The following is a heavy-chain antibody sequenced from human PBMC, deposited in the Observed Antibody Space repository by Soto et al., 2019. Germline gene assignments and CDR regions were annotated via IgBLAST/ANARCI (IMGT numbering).Heavy chain of an antibody. V-gene: IGHV4-4*02. D-gene: IGHD3-10*01. Sequence: SETLSLTCAVSGGSISSSNWWSWVRQPPGKGLEWIGEIYHSGSTNYNPSLKSRVTISVDKSKNQFSLKLSSVTAADTAVYYCARGDGSSGSYRGYRWGQGTLVTVSS. CDR2: IYHSGST. CDR3: ARGDGSSGSYRGYR. J-gene: IGHJ4*02. CDR1: GGSISSSNW.